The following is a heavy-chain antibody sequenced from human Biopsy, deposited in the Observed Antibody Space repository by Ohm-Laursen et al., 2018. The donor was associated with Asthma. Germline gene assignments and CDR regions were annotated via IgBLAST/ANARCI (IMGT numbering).Heavy chain of an antibody. Sequence: EASVKVSCKASGDSFSNYAISWVRQAPGLGLEWMGGISPVFGSTNIAQKFQGRVTISADIFTKTAYLEVSSLRSGDTAVYYCASPSSSREILYYYYNMDIWGQGTTVTV. CDR3: ASPSSSREILYYYYNMDI. J-gene: IGHJ6*02. CDR1: GDSFSNYA. V-gene: IGHV1-69*06. CDR2: ISPVFGST. D-gene: IGHD6-13*01.